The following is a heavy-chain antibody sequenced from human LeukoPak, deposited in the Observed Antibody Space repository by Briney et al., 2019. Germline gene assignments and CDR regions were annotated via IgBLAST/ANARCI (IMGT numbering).Heavy chain of an antibody. CDR3: SRESGPFCPFGY. V-gene: IGHV4/OR15-8*02. Sequence: SETLSLTCGVSGGSISGTNWWSWVRQPPGQGLEWIGEISLAGQTNYNPSLNGRVTMSLDKSSNQLSLHLTAVTAADTATYFCSRESGPFCPFGYWGQGTLVIVSS. CDR2: ISLAGQT. D-gene: IGHD1-26*01. CDR1: GGSISGTNW. J-gene: IGHJ4*02.